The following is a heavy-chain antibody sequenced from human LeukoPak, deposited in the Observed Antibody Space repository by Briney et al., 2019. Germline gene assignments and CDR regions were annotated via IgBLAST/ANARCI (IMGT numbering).Heavy chain of an antibody. V-gene: IGHV3-64D*06. J-gene: IGHJ1*01. CDR2: ITSNGGST. CDR3: AYSSGYYH. CDR1: GFTFSLYA. D-gene: IGHD3-22*01. Sequence: GGSLRLSCSASGFTFSLYAMHWVRQAPGRGLEYVSAITSNGGSTYYADSVKGRFTISRDNSKNTLYLHMSTLRPEDTAVYYCAYSSGYYHWGQGALVTVSS.